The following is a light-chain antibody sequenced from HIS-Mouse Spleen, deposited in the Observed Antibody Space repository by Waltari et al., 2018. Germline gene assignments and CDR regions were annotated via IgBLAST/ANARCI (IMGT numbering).Light chain of an antibody. CDR3: SSYTSSSTRV. CDR1: SSDVGGYNY. CDR2: DVS. V-gene: IGLV2-14*03. Sequence: QSALTQPASVSGSPGQSITISCTGTSSDVGGYNYVSWYQQHPGKAPKLMSYDVSNRPSGVSNRFSGSKSGNTASLTISGLQAEDEAYYYCSSYTSSSTRVFGGGTKLTVL. J-gene: IGLJ2*01.